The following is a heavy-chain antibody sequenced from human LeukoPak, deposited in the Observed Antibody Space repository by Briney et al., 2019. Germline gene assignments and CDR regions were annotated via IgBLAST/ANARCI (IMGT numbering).Heavy chain of an antibody. Sequence: GGSLTLSCAASEYTLSSYDMSWVRQAPGKGLEWVTSITGIGGITYSPASVKRRFTVSRDNSKNTLYLQMSSLRAEDTAVYFCAKDRRPPMRPEGCYFDLWGRGTLVSVSS. D-gene: IGHD2-2*01. CDR2: ITGIGGIT. CDR1: EYTLSSYD. CDR3: AKDRRPPMRPEGCYFDL. J-gene: IGHJ2*01. V-gene: IGHV3-23*01.